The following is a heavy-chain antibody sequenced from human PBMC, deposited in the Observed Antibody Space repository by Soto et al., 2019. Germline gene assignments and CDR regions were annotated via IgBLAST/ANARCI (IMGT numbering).Heavy chain of an antibody. CDR1: GFTFSIYS. J-gene: IGHJ6*01. V-gene: IGHV3-48*02. CDR2: ISSSSTI. Sequence: AGGSLRISCATSGFTFSIYSMNWVRQAPGKGLEWVSYISSSSTIYYADSVKGRFTISRDNAKNSLYLQMNSLRDEDTAVYYCARGVAQESYYYGMDVWGQGTPVTVSS. CDR3: ARGVAQESYYYGMDV.